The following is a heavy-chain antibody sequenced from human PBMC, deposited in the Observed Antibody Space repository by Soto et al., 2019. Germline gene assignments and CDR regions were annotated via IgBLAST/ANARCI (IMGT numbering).Heavy chain of an antibody. CDR1: GFTFDDYG. CDR3: ARGSGVGEAGIRYYYYGMDV. D-gene: IGHD1-26*01. J-gene: IGHJ6*02. CDR2: INWNGGST. Sequence: GGSLRLSCAASGFTFDDYGMSWVRQAPGKGLEWVSGINWNGGSTGYADSVKGRFTISRDNAKNSLYLQMNSLRAEDTALYYCARGSGVGEAGIRYYYYGMDVWGQGTTVTVSS. V-gene: IGHV3-20*04.